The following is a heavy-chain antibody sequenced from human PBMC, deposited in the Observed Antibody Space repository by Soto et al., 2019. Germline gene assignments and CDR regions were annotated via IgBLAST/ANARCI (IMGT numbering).Heavy chain of an antibody. V-gene: IGHV3-53*01. CDR3: AKDRVESGYPEYFQH. J-gene: IGHJ1*01. CDR2: IYSGGST. D-gene: IGHD3-22*01. Sequence: EVQLVESGGGLIQPGGSLRLSCAASGFTVSSNYMSWVRQAPGKGLEWVSVIYSGGSTYYADSVKGRFTISRDNSKNTLYLQMNSLRDEDTAVDYCAKDRVESGYPEYFQHWGQGTLVTVSS. CDR1: GFTVSSNY.